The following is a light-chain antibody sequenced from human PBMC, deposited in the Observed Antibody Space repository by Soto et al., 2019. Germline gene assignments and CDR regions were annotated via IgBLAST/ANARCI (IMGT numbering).Light chain of an antibody. CDR2: SIN. Sequence: QSVLTQPPSASATPGQTVTISCSGRYSNIGSNFVSWYQRLPGTVPKLLIYSINQRPSGVPDRFSGSKSGTSASLTISGLQSEDEADYFCSSWDDCLDGPVFGGGTQLTVL. V-gene: IGLV1-44*01. J-gene: IGLJ3*02. CDR1: YSNIGSNF. CDR3: SSWDDCLDGPV.